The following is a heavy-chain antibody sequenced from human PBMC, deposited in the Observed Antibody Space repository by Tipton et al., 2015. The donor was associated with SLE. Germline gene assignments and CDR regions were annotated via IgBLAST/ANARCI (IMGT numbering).Heavy chain of an antibody. V-gene: IGHV4-34*01. CDR3: ARAPGLDRDYYYYYYMDV. CDR2: INHSGGT. Sequence: TLSLTCAVYGGSFSGYYWSWIRQPPGKGLEWIGEINHSGGTNYNPSLKSLVTISVDTSKNQFSLKLRSVTAADTAVYYCARAPGLDRDYYYYYYMDVWGKGTAVTVSS. J-gene: IGHJ6*03. D-gene: IGHD3/OR15-3a*01. CDR1: GGSFSGYY.